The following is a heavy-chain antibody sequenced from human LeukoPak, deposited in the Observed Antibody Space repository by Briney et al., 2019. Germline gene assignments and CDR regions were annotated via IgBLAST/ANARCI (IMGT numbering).Heavy chain of an antibody. D-gene: IGHD6-19*01. V-gene: IGHV4-39*01. Sequence: PSETLSLTCTVSGGSINSSSYYWGWIRQPPGKGLEWFGSIYYSRSTYYNPSLKSRVTISVDTSKNQFSLKLSSVTAADTAVYYCARLGIAVGYFDYWGQGTLVTVSS. J-gene: IGHJ4*02. CDR2: IYYSRST. CDR3: ARLGIAVGYFDY. CDR1: GGSINSSSYY.